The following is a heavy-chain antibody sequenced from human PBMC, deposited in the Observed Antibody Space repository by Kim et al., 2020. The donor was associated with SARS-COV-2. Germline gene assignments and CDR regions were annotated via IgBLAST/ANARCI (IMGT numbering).Heavy chain of an antibody. V-gene: IGHV3-73*01. D-gene: IGHD2-15*01. CDR2: IRSKANSYAT. J-gene: IGHJ6*02. Sequence: GGSLRLSCAASGFTFSGSAMHWVRQASGKGLEGVGRIRSKANSYATAYAASVKGRFTISRDDSKNTAYLQMNSLKTEDTAVYYCTVVVFSVGMDVWGQGTTVTVPS. CDR1: GFTFSGSA. CDR3: TVVVFSVGMDV.